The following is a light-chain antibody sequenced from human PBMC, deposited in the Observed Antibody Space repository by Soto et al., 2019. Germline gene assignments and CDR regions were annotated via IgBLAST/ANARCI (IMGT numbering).Light chain of an antibody. CDR1: SSDVGGYSY. CDR3: SSYTTSSTQV. Sequence: QSALTQPASVSGSPGQSITISCAGTSSDVGGYSYVSWYQLHPGKAPKLMIYEVNYRPSGVSDRFSGSKSGNTASLTISGLQAEDEADYYCSSYTTSSTQVFGGGTKLTVL. J-gene: IGLJ3*02. CDR2: EVN. V-gene: IGLV2-14*01.